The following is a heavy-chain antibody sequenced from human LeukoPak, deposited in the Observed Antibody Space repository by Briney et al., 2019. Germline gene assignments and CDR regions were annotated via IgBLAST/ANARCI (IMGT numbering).Heavy chain of an antibody. J-gene: IGHJ6*02. Sequence: PGGSLRLSCAGSGFTFSTYAMHWVRQAPGKGLEWVALFSYDGSTQRYADSVKGRFTISRDNSKNTLYLQMNSLRDEDTAVYYCARGPGGYGDLYYYGMDIWGQGTTVTVSS. CDR3: ARGPGGYGDLYYYGMDI. D-gene: IGHD4-17*01. CDR1: GFTFSTYA. CDR2: FSYDGSTQ. V-gene: IGHV3-30*14.